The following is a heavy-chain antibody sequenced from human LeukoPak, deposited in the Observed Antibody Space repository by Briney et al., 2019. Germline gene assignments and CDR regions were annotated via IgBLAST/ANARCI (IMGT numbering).Heavy chain of an antibody. D-gene: IGHD3-10*01. Sequence: GGSLRLSCAASGFTFSSYGMSWVRQAPGKGLEWVPAISGSGGSTYYADSVKGRFTISRDNSKNTLYLQMNSLRAEDTAVYYCARDFIMVRGVPPWGFYNWFDPWGQGTLVTVSS. CDR3: ARDFIMVRGVPPWGFYNWFDP. CDR1: GFTFSSYG. V-gene: IGHV3-23*01. J-gene: IGHJ5*02. CDR2: ISGSGGST.